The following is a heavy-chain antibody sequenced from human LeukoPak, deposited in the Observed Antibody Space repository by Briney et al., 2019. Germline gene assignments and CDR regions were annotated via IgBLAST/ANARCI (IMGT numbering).Heavy chain of an antibody. Sequence: PGGSLRLSCAASGFTFSSYGMSWVRQAPGKGLEWVSAISGSGGSTYYADSVKGRFTISRDNSKNTLYLQMNSLRAEDTAVYYCAKDPSMVRGVPGVWGKGTTVTISS. V-gene: IGHV3-23*01. J-gene: IGHJ6*04. D-gene: IGHD3-10*01. CDR1: GFTFSSYG. CDR2: ISGSGGST. CDR3: AKDPSMVRGVPGV.